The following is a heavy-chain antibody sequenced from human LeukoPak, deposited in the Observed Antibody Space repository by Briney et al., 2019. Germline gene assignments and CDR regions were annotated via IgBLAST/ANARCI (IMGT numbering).Heavy chain of an antibody. J-gene: IGHJ4*02. V-gene: IGHV4-31*03. D-gene: IGHD2-21*02. CDR1: GGSISSGGYY. Sequence: SETLSLTCTVSGGSISSGGYYWSWIRQHPGKGLEWIGYIYYSGSTYYNPSLKSRVTISVDTSKNQFSLKLSSVTAADTAVYYCARGETGVVTAVYYFDYWGQGTLVTVSS. CDR2: IYYSGST. CDR3: ARGETGVVTAVYYFDY.